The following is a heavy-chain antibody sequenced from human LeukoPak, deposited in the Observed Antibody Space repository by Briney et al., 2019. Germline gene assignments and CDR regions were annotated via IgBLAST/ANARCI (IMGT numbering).Heavy chain of an antibody. J-gene: IGHJ4*02. CDR1: GFTFSSYA. Sequence: GGSLRLSCAASGFTFSSYAMGWARQAPGKGLEWVSAISGNGDTYYADSVKGRFTISRDNSKNTLYLQMNSLRAEDTAVYYCATTGYSSRNYWGQGTLVTVSS. D-gene: IGHD6-13*01. CDR2: ISGNGDT. V-gene: IGHV3-23*01. CDR3: ATTGYSSRNY.